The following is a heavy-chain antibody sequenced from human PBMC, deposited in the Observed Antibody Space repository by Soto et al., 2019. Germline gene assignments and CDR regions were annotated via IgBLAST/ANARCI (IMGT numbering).Heavy chain of an antibody. J-gene: IGHJ4*02. CDR2: ISYDGSNK. V-gene: IGHV3-30*18. Sequence: PGGSLRLSCAASGFTFSIYGMHWVRQAPGKGLEWVAVISYDGSNKYYADSVKGRFTISRDNSKNTLDLEMNSLRAEDTAVYYCAKGIGRLEYYFDYWGQGNLVTVS. CDR1: GFTFSIYG. CDR3: AKGIGRLEYYFDY. D-gene: IGHD2-15*01.